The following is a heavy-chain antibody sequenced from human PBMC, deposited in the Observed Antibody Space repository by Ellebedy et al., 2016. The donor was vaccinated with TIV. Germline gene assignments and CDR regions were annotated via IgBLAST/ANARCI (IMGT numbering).Heavy chain of an antibody. V-gene: IGHV5-51*01. J-gene: IGHJ5*02. CDR1: GCSFTNYW. Sequence: GGSLRLSCKASGCSFTNYWIGWVRQMPGKGLECMGLIYPGDSDTRYSPSFQGQVTISADKSITTAYLQWRSLKASDTAMYYCARRALMGTSSPRGSFDPWGQGTLVTVSS. CDR2: IYPGDSDT. CDR3: ARRALMGTSSPRGSFDP. D-gene: IGHD2-2*01.